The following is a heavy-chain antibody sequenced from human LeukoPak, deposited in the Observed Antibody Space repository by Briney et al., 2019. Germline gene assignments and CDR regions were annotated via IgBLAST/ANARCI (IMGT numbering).Heavy chain of an antibody. V-gene: IGHV3-23*01. CDR2: ISGSGSKT. CDR3: GKDGGRYQFDY. J-gene: IGHJ4*02. CDR1: GFTFSRYG. D-gene: IGHD1-26*01. Sequence: GSLRLSCAASGFTFSRYGMSWVRQAPGKGLEWVSAISGSGSKTYYADSVKGRFTISRDNPKSTLYLQMNSLRAEDTAVYYCGKDGGRYQFDYWGQGTLVTVSS.